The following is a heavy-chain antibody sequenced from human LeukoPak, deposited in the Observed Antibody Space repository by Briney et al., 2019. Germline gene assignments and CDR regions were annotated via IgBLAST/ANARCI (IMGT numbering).Heavy chain of an antibody. J-gene: IGHJ4*02. CDR1: GFPFCSYW. Sequence: GGSLRLSCVASGFPFCSYWMTWVRQAPGKGLEWVANIKQDSSKKSYVDSVKGRFTISRDNAKNSLYLQMNSLRAEDTAIYYCTRVGYIDEGIDYWGQGTLVTVSS. D-gene: IGHD5-24*01. CDR3: TRVGYIDEGIDY. V-gene: IGHV3-7*04. CDR2: IKQDSSKK.